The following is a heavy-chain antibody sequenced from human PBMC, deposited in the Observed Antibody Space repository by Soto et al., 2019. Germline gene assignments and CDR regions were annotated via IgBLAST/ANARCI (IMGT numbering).Heavy chain of an antibody. J-gene: IGHJ4*02. V-gene: IGHV3-30*03. CDR2: ISYDGSNK. CDR3: GWAGGLFLVY. Sequence: QVQLVESGGGVVQPGRSLRLSCAASGFTFSSYGMHWVRQAPGKGLEWVAVISYDGSNKYYADSVKGRFTISRVNSKNTRDLPMNRLRAGDTAACYCGWAGGLFLVYWGEGTLVTGCS. CDR1: GFTFSSYG. D-gene: IGHD1-26*01.